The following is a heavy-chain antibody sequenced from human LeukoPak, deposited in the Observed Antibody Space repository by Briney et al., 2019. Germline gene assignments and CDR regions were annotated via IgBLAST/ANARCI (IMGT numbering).Heavy chain of an antibody. Sequence: ASVKVSCKASGYTFTSYGISWVRQAPGQGLEWMGWISAYNGNTNYAQKLQGRVTMTTDTSTSTAYMELRSLRSDDTAVYYCARDGLGCSSTSCPFDYWGQGTLVTVPS. CDR1: GYTFTSYG. CDR3: ARDGLGCSSTSCPFDY. V-gene: IGHV1-18*01. J-gene: IGHJ4*02. CDR2: ISAYNGNT. D-gene: IGHD2-2*01.